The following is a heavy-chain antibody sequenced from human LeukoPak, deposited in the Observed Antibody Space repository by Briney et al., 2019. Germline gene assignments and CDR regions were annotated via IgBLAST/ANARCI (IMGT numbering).Heavy chain of an antibody. V-gene: IGHV1-18*01. CDR1: GYTFFYYG. CDR3: ARVDCSGDSCYSAGY. D-gene: IGHD2-15*01. CDR2: ISVDNGKT. Sequence: ASVKVSCKASGYTFFYYGVTWVRQVPGQGLEWMGWISVDNGKTNYARKLQGRVTLTTDISTSTAYMELRSLRSDDTAVYYCARVDCSGDSCYSAGYWGQGTLATVSS. J-gene: IGHJ4*02.